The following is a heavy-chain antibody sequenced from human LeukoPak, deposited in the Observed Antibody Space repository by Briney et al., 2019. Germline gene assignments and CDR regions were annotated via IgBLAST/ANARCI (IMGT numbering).Heavy chain of an antibody. CDR2: IYYTRST. V-gene: IGHV4-39*01. CDR3: ARVYSNYDGTYFDY. CDR1: GGSISSSSDY. D-gene: IGHD4-11*01. Sequence: SETLSLTCTVSGGSISSSSDYWGWIRQPPGKGLEWIGSIYYTRSTYYNPSLKSRVTISVDTSKNQFSLKLSSVTAADTAVYYCARVYSNYDGTYFDYWGQGTLVTVSS. J-gene: IGHJ4*02.